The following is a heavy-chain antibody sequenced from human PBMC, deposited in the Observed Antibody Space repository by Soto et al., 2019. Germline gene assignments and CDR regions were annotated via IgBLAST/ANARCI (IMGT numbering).Heavy chain of an antibody. J-gene: IGHJ5*02. CDR1: GGSISSGDYY. V-gene: IGHV4-30-4*01. Sequence: SETLSLTCTVSGGSISSGDYYWSWIRQPPGKGLEWIGYIYYSGSTYYNPSLKSRVTISVDTSKNQFSLKLSSVTAADTAVYYCARVVGRGWWFDPWGQGTQVTVSS. CDR3: ARVVGRGWWFDP. CDR2: IYYSGST. D-gene: IGHD2-15*01.